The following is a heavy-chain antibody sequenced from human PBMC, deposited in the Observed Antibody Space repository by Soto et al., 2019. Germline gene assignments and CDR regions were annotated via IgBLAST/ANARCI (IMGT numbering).Heavy chain of an antibody. J-gene: IGHJ4*02. Sequence: SETLSLTCTVSVGSFSSDYRSWILQPRVMGLEWIGYIECIGRTNYTPSLKSRVTISVDTSKNQFSLKLSSVTAADTPVYYCGRQALWFGELLLDYWGKGTLVTVSS. CDR3: GRQALWFGELLLDY. CDR2: IECIGRT. CDR1: VGSFSSDY. V-gene: IGHV4-59*08. D-gene: IGHD3-10*01.